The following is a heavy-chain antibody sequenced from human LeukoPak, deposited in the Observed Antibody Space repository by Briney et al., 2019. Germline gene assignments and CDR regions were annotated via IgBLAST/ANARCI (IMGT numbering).Heavy chain of an antibody. D-gene: IGHD3-10*01. J-gene: IGHJ6*03. CDR3: AKLPRGYYYMDV. CDR2: ISGSGGST. Sequence: PGGTLRLSCAASGFTFSSYAMSWVRQAPGKGLEWVSAISGSGGSTYYADSVKGRFTISRDNSKNTLYLQMNSLRAEDTAVYYCAKLPRGYYYMDVWGKGTTVTVSS. CDR1: GFTFSSYA. V-gene: IGHV3-23*01.